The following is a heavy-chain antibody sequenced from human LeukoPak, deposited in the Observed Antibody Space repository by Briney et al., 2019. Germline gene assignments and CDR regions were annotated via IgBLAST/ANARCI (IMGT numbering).Heavy chain of an antibody. Sequence: SETLSLTCTVSGGSISSSSYYWGWIRQPPGKGLEWIGSIYYSGSTYYNPSLKSRVTISVDTSKNQFSLKLSSVTAADTAVYYCAREAYSNYRSYYYGMDVWGQGTTVTVSS. CDR1: GGSISSSSYY. J-gene: IGHJ6*02. D-gene: IGHD4-4*01. CDR2: IYYSGST. CDR3: AREAYSNYRSYYYGMDV. V-gene: IGHV4-39*02.